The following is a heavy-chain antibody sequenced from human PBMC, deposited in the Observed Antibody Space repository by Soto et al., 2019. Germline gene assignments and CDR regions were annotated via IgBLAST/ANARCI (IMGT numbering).Heavy chain of an antibody. CDR2: IWYDGSNK. V-gene: IGHV3-33*01. D-gene: IGHD6-13*01. Sequence: QVQLVESGGGVVQPGRSLRLSCAASGFTFSSYGMHWVRQAPGKGLEWVAVIWYDGSNKDYADSVKGRFTISRDNSKNTLYLQRNSVRAEDTAVYYCARDRHSSSWYDYWGQGTLVTVSS. CDR1: GFTFSSYG. J-gene: IGHJ4*02. CDR3: ARDRHSSSWYDY.